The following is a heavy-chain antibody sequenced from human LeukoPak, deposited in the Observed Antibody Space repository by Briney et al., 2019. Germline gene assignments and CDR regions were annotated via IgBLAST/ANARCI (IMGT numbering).Heavy chain of an antibody. V-gene: IGHV3-23*01. CDR2: IFNSGDKT. CDR3: AKDVVPDSGWDLDY. J-gene: IGHJ4*02. Sequence: GGSLRLSCAASGFTFSTYSTTWVRQAPGKGLEWVSGIFNSGDKTFYADSVKGRFTTSRDNSKNTLYLQMNSLRAEDTAVYYCAKDVVPDSGWDLDYWGQGTLVTVSS. CDR1: GFTFSTYS. D-gene: IGHD6-19*01.